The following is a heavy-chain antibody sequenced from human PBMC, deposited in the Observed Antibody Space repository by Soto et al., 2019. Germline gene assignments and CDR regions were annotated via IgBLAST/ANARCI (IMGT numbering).Heavy chain of an antibody. CDR2: FDPEDGET. Sequence: ASVKVSCKVSGYTLTELSMHWVRQAPGKGLEWMGGFDPEDGETIYAQKFQGRVTMTEDTSTNTAYMELSSLRPEDTAVYYCATELYNWNRGLAFDIWGQGIMVTVS. J-gene: IGHJ3*02. CDR1: GYTLTELS. D-gene: IGHD1-20*01. CDR3: ATELYNWNRGLAFDI. V-gene: IGHV1-24*01.